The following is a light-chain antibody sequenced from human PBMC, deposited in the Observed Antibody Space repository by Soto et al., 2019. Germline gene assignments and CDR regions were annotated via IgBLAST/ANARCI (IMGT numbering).Light chain of an antibody. CDR2: DAS. CDR3: QQYGSSPIT. V-gene: IGKV3-20*01. Sequence: TEFTQSPCTLSLSPGDRATLSCRASQSVSSIYLAWYQQKHGQAPRLLIYDASRRATGIPDRFSGSGSGTDFTITISRLEPEDFEVYYCQQYGSSPITFGQGTRLEIK. CDR1: QSVSSIY. J-gene: IGKJ5*01.